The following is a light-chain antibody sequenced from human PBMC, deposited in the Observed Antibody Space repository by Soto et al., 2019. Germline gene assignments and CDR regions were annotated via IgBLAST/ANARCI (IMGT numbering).Light chain of an antibody. CDR3: NSYTSTNTSV. V-gene: IGLV2-14*01. J-gene: IGLJ1*01. CDR1: NTDVGGYNY. Sequence: QSVLTHPASVSGSPGQSITIACTGTNTDVGGYNYVSWYQQHPMKAPKLIIYEVTKRPSGVSARFSGSKSANTASLTISGLQAEDEADYSCNSYTSTNTSVFGSGPNATVL. CDR2: EVT.